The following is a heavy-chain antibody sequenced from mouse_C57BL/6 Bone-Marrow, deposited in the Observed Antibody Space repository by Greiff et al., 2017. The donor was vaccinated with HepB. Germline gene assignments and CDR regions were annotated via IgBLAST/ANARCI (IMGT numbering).Heavy chain of an antibody. CDR3: TRDRFDNYFDN. CDR2: INTGGTYT. V-gene: IGHV5-6*01. CDR1: GFTFSTSG. J-gene: IGHJ2*01. Sequence: EVKLVESGGDLVKVGGSLKLSCAASGFTFSTSGMSWVRQTPDKRLEWVATINTGGTYTYYADSVKGRFTISKDSAKNTLFLLMSSLKSEDSAIYFCTRDRFDNYFDNCGQGTTLSVSS.